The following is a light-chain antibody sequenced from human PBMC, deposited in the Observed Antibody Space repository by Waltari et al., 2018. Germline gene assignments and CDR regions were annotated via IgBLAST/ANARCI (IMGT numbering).Light chain of an antibody. J-gene: IGKJ4*01. CDR2: GAS. CDR1: EGIRTY. V-gene: IGKV1-9*01. CDR3: QQLDKYPLT. Sequence: IQLTQSPSSLSASVGDKVTITCGASEGIRTYLAWYQQQPGEAPKLLIYGASTLQSGVPSRFSGSGSGTDFTLTISSLQPGDFATYYCQQLDKYPLTFGGGTKVEIK.